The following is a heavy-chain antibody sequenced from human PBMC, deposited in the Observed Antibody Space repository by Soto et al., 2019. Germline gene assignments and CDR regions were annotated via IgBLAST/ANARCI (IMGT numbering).Heavy chain of an antibody. Sequence: PGGSLRLSCAASGFTFSSYAMSWVRQAPGKGLEWVSAISGSGGSTYYADSVKGRFTISRDNSKNTLYLQMNSLRAEDTAVYYCGTHFSGSDPPIDYWGQGALVTVSS. V-gene: IGHV3-23*01. CDR1: GFTFSSYA. J-gene: IGHJ4*02. CDR2: ISGSGGST. D-gene: IGHD1-26*01. CDR3: GTHFSGSDPPIDY.